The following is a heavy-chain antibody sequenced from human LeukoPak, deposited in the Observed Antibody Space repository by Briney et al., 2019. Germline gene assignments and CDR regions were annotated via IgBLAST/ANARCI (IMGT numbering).Heavy chain of an antibody. CDR2: IKQDESER. Sequence: PSETLSLTCTVSGDSISSGDYYWSWIRQPPGKGPEWVANIKQDESERYSADSVKGRFTISRDNAKKSVYLHMSSLRAEDTALYYCARLSAYYYGSYFYYYMDVWGKGTTVTVSS. CDR3: ARLSAYYYGSYFYYYMDV. J-gene: IGHJ6*03. V-gene: IGHV3-7*01. CDR1: GDSISSGDYY. D-gene: IGHD3-10*01.